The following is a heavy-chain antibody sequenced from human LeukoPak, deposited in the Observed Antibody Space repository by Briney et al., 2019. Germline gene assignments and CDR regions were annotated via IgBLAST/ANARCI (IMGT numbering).Heavy chain of an antibody. CDR2: ISLNRDSI. D-gene: IGHD3-9*01. CDR3: AKDRGLGGDILTGFYYSYGMDV. CDR1: VFTFDDYA. J-gene: IGHJ6*02. Sequence: GGSLRLSCAASVFTFDDYAMHWVRQAPGKGLEYGSGISLNRDSIVYADSVKGRFTISRDNSKNCLYLEMNSLRDEDTALYYCAKDRGLGGDILTGFYYSYGMDVWGQGTTVTVSS. V-gene: IGHV3-9*01.